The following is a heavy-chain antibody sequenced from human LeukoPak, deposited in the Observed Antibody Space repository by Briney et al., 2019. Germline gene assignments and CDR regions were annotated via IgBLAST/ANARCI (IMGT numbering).Heavy chain of an antibody. CDR2: ITWDGGTT. J-gene: IGHJ3*02. CDR1: GFSFDDHT. Sequence: GGSLRLSCAASGFSFDDHTMNWVRQAPGKGLEWVSLITWDGGTTYNADSVKGRCSISRDNIKYSLYLQMNSLRTEDTALYYCARSTAMVTWGSFDIWGQGTLVTVSS. CDR3: ARSTAMVTWGSFDI. D-gene: IGHD5-18*01. V-gene: IGHV3-43*01.